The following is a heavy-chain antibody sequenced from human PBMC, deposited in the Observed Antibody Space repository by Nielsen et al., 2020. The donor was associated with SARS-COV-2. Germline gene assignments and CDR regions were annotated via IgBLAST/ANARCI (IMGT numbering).Heavy chain of an antibody. CDR2: IYSAGTT. CDR3: ARGGAVAGAFDY. Sequence: GGSLRLSCAPSGFTVSSNDMGWVRQAPGKALEWVSVIYSAGTTYYADSVKGRFTISTDDSKNTLYLQMNSLRAEDTAVYYCARGGAVAGAFDYWGQGTLVTVSS. D-gene: IGHD6-19*01. CDR1: GFTVSSND. V-gene: IGHV3-53*01. J-gene: IGHJ4*02.